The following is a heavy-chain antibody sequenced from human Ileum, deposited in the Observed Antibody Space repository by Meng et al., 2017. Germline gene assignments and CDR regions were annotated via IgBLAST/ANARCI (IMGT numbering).Heavy chain of an antibody. Sequence: QVQLQESGPGLVKPSGTLSLTCAVSGGSISFGYWWGRVRQPPGQGLEWIGEIHHSGSTNYNPSLKSRVTLSVDNSNNQFSLSLTSVTAADTAVYYCARNGDYSAGHWGQGILVTVSS. V-gene: IGHV4-4*02. CDR1: GGSISFGYW. D-gene: IGHD2-21*01. CDR3: ARNGDYSAGH. J-gene: IGHJ4*02. CDR2: IHHSGST.